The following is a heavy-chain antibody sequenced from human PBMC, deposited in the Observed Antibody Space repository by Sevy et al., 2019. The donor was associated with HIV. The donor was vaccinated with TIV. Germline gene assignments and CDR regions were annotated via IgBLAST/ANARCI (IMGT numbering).Heavy chain of an antibody. D-gene: IGHD3-10*01. Sequence: GGSLRLSCAASGFTFSDYYMSWIRQAPGKGLKWVSYISSSGSTIYYADSVKGRFAISRDNAKNSLYLQMNSLRAEDTAVYYCARGSLYGSGSYYYWGQGTLVTVSS. CDR2: ISSSGSTI. CDR1: GFTFSDYY. V-gene: IGHV3-11*01. CDR3: ARGSLYGSGSYYY. J-gene: IGHJ4*02.